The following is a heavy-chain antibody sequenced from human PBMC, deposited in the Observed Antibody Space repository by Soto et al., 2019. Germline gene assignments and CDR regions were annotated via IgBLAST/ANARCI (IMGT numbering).Heavy chain of an antibody. Sequence: SVKVSCKASGGTFSTYTFSWVRQAPGQGLEWMGRIIPIFGTPYYAQKFQGRVTITTDKSTSTVYMELSSLGSDDTAVYFCARGLECRGYCLDKPTWFGPWGQGTLVTVSS. V-gene: IGHV1-69*05. D-gene: IGHD2-15*01. CDR3: ARGLECRGYCLDKPTWFGP. CDR2: IIPIFGTP. CDR1: GGTFSTYT. J-gene: IGHJ5*02.